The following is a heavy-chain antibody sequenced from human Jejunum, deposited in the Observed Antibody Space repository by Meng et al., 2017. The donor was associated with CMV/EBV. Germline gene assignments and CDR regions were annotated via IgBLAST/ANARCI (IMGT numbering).Heavy chain of an antibody. V-gene: IGHV1-2*06. CDR3: ARFTVATGAY. D-gene: IGHD4-17*01. J-gene: IGHJ4*02. CDR1: GYSFSDYN. Sequence: KVSCKASGYSFSDYNVNWVRQAPGKGLEWMGRINAKSGDTKYAQKFQGRVTMTRDTSISTGYMELSSLTSDDTAIYYCARFTVATGAYWGQGTLVTVSS. CDR2: INAKSGDT.